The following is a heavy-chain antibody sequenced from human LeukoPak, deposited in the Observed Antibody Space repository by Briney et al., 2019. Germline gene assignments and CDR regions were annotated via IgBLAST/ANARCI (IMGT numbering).Heavy chain of an antibody. Sequence: SVKVSCKASGGTFSSYAISWVRQAPGQGLEWMGGIIPIFGTANHAQKFQGRVTITADESTSTAYMELSSLRSEDTAVYYCARDWDSSSRVGYWGQGTLVTVSS. CDR1: GGTFSSYA. V-gene: IGHV1-69*01. D-gene: IGHD6-13*01. CDR2: IIPIFGTA. J-gene: IGHJ4*02. CDR3: ARDWDSSSRVGY.